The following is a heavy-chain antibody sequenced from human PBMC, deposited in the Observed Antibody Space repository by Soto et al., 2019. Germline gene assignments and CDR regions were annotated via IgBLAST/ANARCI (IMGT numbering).Heavy chain of an antibody. V-gene: IGHV3-30*18. CDR1: GFTFSSYG. J-gene: IGHJ6*02. CDR2: ISYDGSNK. Sequence: QVQLVESGGGVVQPGRSLRLSCAASGFTFSSYGMHWVRQAPGKGLEWVAVISYDGSNKYYADSVKGRFTISRDNSKNTLYLQMNSLRAEDTAVYYCAKGPDAIFGLKAFYGMDVWGQGTTVTVSS. D-gene: IGHD3-3*01. CDR3: AKGPDAIFGLKAFYGMDV.